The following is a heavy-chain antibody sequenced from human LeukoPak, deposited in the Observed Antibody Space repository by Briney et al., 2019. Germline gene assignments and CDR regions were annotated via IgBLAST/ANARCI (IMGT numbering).Heavy chain of an antibody. D-gene: IGHD2-8*02. Sequence: GGSLRLSCAASGFTFDDYAMYWVRQAPGKGLEWVSGISWNSGSIGYADSVKGRFTISRDNAKNSLYLQMNSLRPEDTALYYCAKDSTHSNPRTGSGGTHVWGKGTTVTVSS. CDR2: ISWNSGSI. V-gene: IGHV3-9*01. J-gene: IGHJ6*03. CDR3: AKDSTHSNPRTGSGGTHV. CDR1: GFTFDDYA.